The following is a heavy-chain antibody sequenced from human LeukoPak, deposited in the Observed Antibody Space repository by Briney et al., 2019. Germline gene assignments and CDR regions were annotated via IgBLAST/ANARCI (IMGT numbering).Heavy chain of an antibody. V-gene: IGHV3-64*01. D-gene: IGHD2-2*01. Sequence: GGSLTLSCAASGLTFSSYSMHWVRQAPGKGLEYVSAISSSGGSIYYANSVKGRFTLSRDNSKNTLYLQMGSLRAEDMAVYYCARTYCSSTSCLVDYWGQGTLVTVSS. J-gene: IGHJ4*02. CDR1: GLTFSSYS. CDR2: ISSSGGSI. CDR3: ARTYCSSTSCLVDY.